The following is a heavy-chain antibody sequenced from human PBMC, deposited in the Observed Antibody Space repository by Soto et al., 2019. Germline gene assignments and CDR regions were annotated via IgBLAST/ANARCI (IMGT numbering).Heavy chain of an antibody. CDR3: ARDLGRRTNWFDP. CDR2: IYTSGST. D-gene: IGHD7-27*01. CDR1: GVSISSYY. V-gene: IGHV4-4*07. J-gene: IGHJ5*02. Sequence: PXETLSLTCTASGVSISSYYWSWIRQPAGKGLEWIGRIYTSGSTNYNPSLKSRVTMSVDTSKNQFSLKLSSVTAADTAVYYCARDLGRRTNWFDPWGQGTLVTVSS.